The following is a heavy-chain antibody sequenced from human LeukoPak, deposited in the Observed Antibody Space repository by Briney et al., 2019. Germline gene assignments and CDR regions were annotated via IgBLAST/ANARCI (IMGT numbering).Heavy chain of an antibody. V-gene: IGHV4-4*02. CDR1: GGSISSSNW. D-gene: IGHD3-10*01. J-gene: IGHJ3*02. CDR2: IYHSGST. Sequence: SETLSLTCAVSGGSISSSNWWSWVRQPPGKGLEWMGEIYHSGSTNYNSSLKSRVTISVDKSKNQFSLKLSSVTAADTAVYYCARRPITPYYYGSGSYYQHDAFDIWGQGTMVTVSS. CDR3: ARRPITPYYYGSGSYYQHDAFDI.